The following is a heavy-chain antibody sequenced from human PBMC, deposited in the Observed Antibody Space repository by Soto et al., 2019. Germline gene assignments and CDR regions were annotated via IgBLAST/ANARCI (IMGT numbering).Heavy chain of an antibody. V-gene: IGHV3-23*01. CDR2: ISGSGGST. CDR1: GFTFSSYA. J-gene: IGHJ6*02. D-gene: IGHD2-2*01. Sequence: GGSLRLSCAASGFTFSSYAMSWVRQAPGKGLEWVSAISGSGGSTYYADSVKGRFTISRDNSKNTLYLQMNSLRAEDTAVYYCAKVYHPGYYYYYYGMDVWGQGTTVTVSS. CDR3: AKVYHPGYYYYYYGMDV.